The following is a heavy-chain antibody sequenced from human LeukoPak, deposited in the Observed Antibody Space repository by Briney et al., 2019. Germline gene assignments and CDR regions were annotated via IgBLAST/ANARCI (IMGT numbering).Heavy chain of an antibody. CDR3: ARLSEGSSGWYEGGIFDY. D-gene: IGHD6-19*01. CDR1: GYTFTSYY. J-gene: IGHJ4*02. Sequence: ASVKVSCKASGYTFTSYYMHWVRQAPGQGLEWMGLINRTGGSTGYAQKFQGRVTMTRDMSTSTDYMELSSLRSEDTAIYYCARLSEGSSGWYEGGIFDYWGQGTLVTVSS. V-gene: IGHV1-46*01. CDR2: INRTGGST.